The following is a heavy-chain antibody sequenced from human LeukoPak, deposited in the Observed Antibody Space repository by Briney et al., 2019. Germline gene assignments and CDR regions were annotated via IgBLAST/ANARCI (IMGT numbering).Heavy chain of an antibody. CDR2: IKQDGSEK. D-gene: IGHD4-11*01. CDR1: GFTFSSYW. CDR3: ARVGYSNYAEYFQH. J-gene: IGHJ1*01. V-gene: IGHV3-7*01. Sequence: GGSLRLSCAAAGFTFSSYWMSWVRQAPGKGLEWVANIKQDGSEKYYVDSVKGRFTISRDNAKISLYLQMNSLRAEDTAVYYCARVGYSNYAEYFQHWGQGTLVTVSS.